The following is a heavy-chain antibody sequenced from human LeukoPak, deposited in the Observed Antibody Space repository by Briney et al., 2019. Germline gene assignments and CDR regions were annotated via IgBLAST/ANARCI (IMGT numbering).Heavy chain of an antibody. D-gene: IGHD4-17*01. CDR3: ANTHYGDHELPAIYNFDY. V-gene: IGHV3-23*01. CDR2: ISGSGGST. Sequence: QPGGSLRLSCAASGFTFSSYAMSWVRQAPGKGLEWVSAISGSGGSTYYADSVKGRFTISRDNSKNTLYLQMNSLRAEDTAVYYCANTHYGDHELPAIYNFDYWGQGTLVAVSS. J-gene: IGHJ4*02. CDR1: GFTFSSYA.